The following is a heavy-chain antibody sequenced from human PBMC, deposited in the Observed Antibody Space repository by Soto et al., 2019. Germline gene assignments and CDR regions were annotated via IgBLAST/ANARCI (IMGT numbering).Heavy chain of an antibody. D-gene: IGHD2-21*02. CDR2: IFPRLGTT. Sequence: QVQLVQSGAELKTPGSSVSVSCKASGGAFNNYPISWVRQAPGQGLEWMGGIFPRLGTTTYAREVQGRVTMTADESTTTVSMPLTSLRSEDTAIYYCAIDACCCGGDCYSLVYWGQGTLVTVSS. J-gene: IGHJ4*02. CDR3: AIDACCCGGDCYSLVY. CDR1: GGAFNNYP. V-gene: IGHV1-69*01.